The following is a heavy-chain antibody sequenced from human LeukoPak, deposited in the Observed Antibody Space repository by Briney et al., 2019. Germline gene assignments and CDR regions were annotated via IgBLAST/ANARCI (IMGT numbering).Heavy chain of an antibody. CDR1: GYTFTGYY. V-gene: IGHV1-18*04. J-gene: IGHJ6*02. D-gene: IGHD3-10*01. CDR2: ISAYNGNT. Sequence: GASVKVSCKASGYTFTGYYMHWVRQAPGQGLEWMGWISAYNGNTNYAQKLQGRVTMTTDTSTSTAYMELRSLRSDDTAVYYCARDLIGGSGTLYYYYGMDVWGQGTTVTVSS. CDR3: ARDLIGGSGTLYYYYGMDV.